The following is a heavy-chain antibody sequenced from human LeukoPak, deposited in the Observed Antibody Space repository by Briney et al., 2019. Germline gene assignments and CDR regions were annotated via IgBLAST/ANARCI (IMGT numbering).Heavy chain of an antibody. J-gene: IGHJ5*02. V-gene: IGHV4-34*01. D-gene: IGHD6-13*01. CDR1: GGSFSGYY. CDR2: INHSGST. Sequence: SETLSLTCAVYGGSFSGYYWSWIRQPPGKGLEWIGEINHSGSTNYNPSLKSRVTISVDTSKNQFSLKLSPVTAADTAVYYCAGDSSSWERFDPWGQGTLVTVSS. CDR3: AGDSSSWERFDP.